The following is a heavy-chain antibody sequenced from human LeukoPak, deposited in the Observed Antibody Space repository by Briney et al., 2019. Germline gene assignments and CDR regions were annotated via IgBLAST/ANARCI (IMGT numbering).Heavy chain of an antibody. D-gene: IGHD2-2*01. V-gene: IGHV1-2*02. Sequence: RASVEVSCKASGYTFTGYYMHWVRQAPGQGLEWMGWINPNSGGTNYAQKFQGRVTMTRDTSISTAYMELSRLRSDDTAVYYCARNVVPAARARVLDIWGQGTMVTVSS. J-gene: IGHJ3*02. CDR3: ARNVVPAARARVLDI. CDR2: INPNSGGT. CDR1: GYTFTGYY.